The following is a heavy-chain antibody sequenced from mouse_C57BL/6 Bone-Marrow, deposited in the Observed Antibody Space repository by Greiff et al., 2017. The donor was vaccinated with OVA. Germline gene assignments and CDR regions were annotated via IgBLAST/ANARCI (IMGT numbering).Heavy chain of an antibody. Sequence: VQLKESGAELVRPGASVKLSCTASGFNIKDDYMHWVKQRPEQGLEWIGWIDPENGDTEYASKFQGKATITADTSSNTAYLQLSSLTSEDTAVYYCTTADDQAWVAYWGQGTLVTVSA. J-gene: IGHJ3*01. V-gene: IGHV14-4*01. CDR3: TTADDQAWVAY. CDR2: IDPENGDT. CDR1: GFNIKDDY. D-gene: IGHD2-3*01.